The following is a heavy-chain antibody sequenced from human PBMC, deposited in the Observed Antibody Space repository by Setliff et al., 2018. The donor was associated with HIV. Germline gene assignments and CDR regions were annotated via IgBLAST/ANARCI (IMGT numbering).Heavy chain of an antibody. V-gene: IGHV4-34*01. Sequence: SETLSLTCTVSNGSFSGYFWHWIRQAPGRGLEWIGAVNHGGETNYNPSLESRATISADTSKRQFALALSSVTAADTAVYYCHLEVPLMMGTTPPLWGQGTLVTVSS. CDR1: NGSFSGYF. CDR2: VNHGGET. J-gene: IGHJ4*02. D-gene: IGHD2-15*01. CDR3: HLEVPLMMGTTPPL.